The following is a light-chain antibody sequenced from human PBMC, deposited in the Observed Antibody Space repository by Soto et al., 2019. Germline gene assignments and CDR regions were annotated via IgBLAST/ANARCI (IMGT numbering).Light chain of an antibody. Sequence: EIVLTQSPDTLSLSPGQRATLSCRASQSVRSDYFAWYQQKPGQAPRVIIFGVSTRATGVPDRFSGSGSGTDFTLTISRLEPEDFAVYYCQQRYRWPPITFGQGTRLDNK. V-gene: IGKV3D-20*02. J-gene: IGKJ5*01. CDR1: QSVRSDY. CDR3: QQRYRWPPIT. CDR2: GVS.